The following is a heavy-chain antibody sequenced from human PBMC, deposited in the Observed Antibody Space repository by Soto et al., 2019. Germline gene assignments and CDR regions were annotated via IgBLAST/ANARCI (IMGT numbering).Heavy chain of an antibody. Sequence: PGGSLRLSCAASGFSFSDYCMSWIRQAPGKGLAWVSYIGSSSSYTNYADSVKGRFTISRDNAKNSLYLQMNSLRAEDTAVYYGARDADILTGSDAFDMWGQGTMVTVSS. D-gene: IGHD3-9*01. CDR3: ARDADILTGSDAFDM. V-gene: IGHV3-11*05. CDR2: IGSSSSYT. CDR1: GFSFSDYC. J-gene: IGHJ3*02.